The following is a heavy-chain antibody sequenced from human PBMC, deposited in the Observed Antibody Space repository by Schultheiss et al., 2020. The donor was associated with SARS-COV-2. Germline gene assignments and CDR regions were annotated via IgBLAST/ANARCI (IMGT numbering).Heavy chain of an antibody. Sequence: GSLRLSCTVSGGSVSSGSYYWSWIRQPPGKGLEWIGYIYYSGSTNYNPSLKSRVTISVDTSKNQFSLKLSSVTAADTAVYYCARGHSRGDYFDYWGQGTLVTVSS. V-gene: IGHV4-61*01. CDR1: GGSVSSGSYY. D-gene: IGHD6-13*01. CDR3: ARGHSRGDYFDY. CDR2: IYYSGST. J-gene: IGHJ4*02.